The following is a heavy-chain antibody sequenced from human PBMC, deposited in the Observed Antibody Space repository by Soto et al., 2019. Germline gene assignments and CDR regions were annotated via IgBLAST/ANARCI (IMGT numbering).Heavy chain of an antibody. CDR1: GFTFSSYG. D-gene: IGHD6-13*01. CDR3: AKDSSSWPGRAQYNWFDP. Sequence: QVQLVESGGGVVQPGRSLGLSCAASGFTFSSYGMHWVRQAPGKGLEWVAVISYDGSNKYYADSVKGRFTISRDNSKNTLYLQMNSLRAEDTAVYYCAKDSSSWPGRAQYNWFDPWGQGTLVTVSS. J-gene: IGHJ5*02. CDR2: ISYDGSNK. V-gene: IGHV3-30*18.